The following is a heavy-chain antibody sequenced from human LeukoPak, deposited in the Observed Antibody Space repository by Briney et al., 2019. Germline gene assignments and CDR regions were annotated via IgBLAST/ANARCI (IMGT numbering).Heavy chain of an antibody. J-gene: IGHJ3*02. CDR3: ARVVPVVAAWEGAFDI. Sequence: PGGSLRLSCAASGFTVSSNYMSWVRQAPGKGLEWVSVIYSGGSTYYADSVKGRFTLSRDNSKNTLYLQMNSLRAEDTAVYYCARVVPVVAAWEGAFDIWGQGTMVTVSS. V-gene: IGHV3-53*01. CDR1: GFTVSSNY. CDR2: IYSGGST. D-gene: IGHD2-15*01.